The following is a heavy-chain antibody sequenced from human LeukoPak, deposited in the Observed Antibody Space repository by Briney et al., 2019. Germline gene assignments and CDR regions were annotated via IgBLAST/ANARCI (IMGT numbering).Heavy chain of an antibody. Sequence: PGGSLRLSCAASGLTFSSYWMSWVRQAPGKGLEWVANINQDGGEKYYVDSVKGRFTISRDNAKNSLYLQMNSLRAEDTAVYYCAKTMGAIDHDYWGQGTLVTVSS. D-gene: IGHD1-26*01. V-gene: IGHV3-7*01. J-gene: IGHJ4*02. CDR2: INQDGGEK. CDR3: AKTMGAIDHDY. CDR1: GLTFSSYW.